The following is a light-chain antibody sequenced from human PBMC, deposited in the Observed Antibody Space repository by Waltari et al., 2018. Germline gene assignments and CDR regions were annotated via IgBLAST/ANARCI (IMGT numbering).Light chain of an antibody. CDR2: SSS. CDR1: QTFDTD. J-gene: IGKJ1*01. CDR3: QQTYGIVWA. V-gene: IGKV1-39*01. Sequence: DIQVTQSPVSLSASVADRFTLSCRTSQTFDTDLNWYQVKPGQVPKFLISSSSILQTGVPSRFSGGGSGTHCILNISSLQAEDFSSYFCQQTYGIVWAFGQGPTVEVK.